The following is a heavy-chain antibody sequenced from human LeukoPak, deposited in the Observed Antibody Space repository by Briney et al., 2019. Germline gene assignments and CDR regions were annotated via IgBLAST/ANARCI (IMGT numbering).Heavy chain of an antibody. CDR2: INHSGST. V-gene: IGHV4-34*01. D-gene: IGHD6-13*01. CDR3: ARGGIAAFHFDY. J-gene: IGHJ4*02. CDR1: GGSFSGYY. Sequence: SETLSLTCAVYGGSFSGYYWSWVRQPPGKGLEWIGEINHSGSTNYNPSLKSRVTISVDTSKNQFSLKLSSVTAADTAVYYCARGGIAAFHFDYWGQGTLVTVSS.